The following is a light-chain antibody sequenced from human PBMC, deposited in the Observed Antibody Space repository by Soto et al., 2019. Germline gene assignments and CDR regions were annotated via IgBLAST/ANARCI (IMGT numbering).Light chain of an antibody. CDR1: QSVSSN. CDR2: GAS. CDR3: QHRGEWPPGAT. V-gene: IGKV3-15*01. J-gene: IGKJ5*01. Sequence: EVVVTQTPATLSVSPGERATLSCRASQSVSSNLAWYQQKPGQAPRLLIYGASTRATGIPARFSGSGSGTEFTLTISSLQSEDFAVYYCQHRGEWPPGATFGQGTRLEI.